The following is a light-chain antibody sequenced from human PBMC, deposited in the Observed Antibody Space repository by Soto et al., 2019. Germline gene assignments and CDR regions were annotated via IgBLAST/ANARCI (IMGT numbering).Light chain of an antibody. CDR1: SSDIGAYNY. Sequence: QSVLTQPASVSGSPGQSITLSCSGTSSDIGAYNYVSWYQQHPGKAPKLMIYEVSNRPSGVSTRFSGSKSGNTASLTISGLQADDEADYYCTSYTTTSSLGVFGGGTQLTVL. CDR2: EVS. CDR3: TSYTTTSSLGV. V-gene: IGLV2-14*01. J-gene: IGLJ2*01.